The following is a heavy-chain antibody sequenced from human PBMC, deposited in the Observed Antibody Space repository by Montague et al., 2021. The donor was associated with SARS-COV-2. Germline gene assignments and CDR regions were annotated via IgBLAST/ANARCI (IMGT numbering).Heavy chain of an antibody. Sequence: SETLSLTCSVSGDSITPYGDSIGGYFWSWIRQPAGKGLEWIGRIYANGNFDYNPSLNSRVSMSMETSKQEFSMRLISVTAADTAVYYCARDAYYFGPGREYHGAFDPWGQGILVTVSS. J-gene: IGHJ5*02. CDR3: ARDAYYFGPGREYHGAFDP. V-gene: IGHV4-4*07. CDR2: IYANGNF. D-gene: IGHD2/OR15-2a*01. CDR1: GDSITPYGDSIGGYF.